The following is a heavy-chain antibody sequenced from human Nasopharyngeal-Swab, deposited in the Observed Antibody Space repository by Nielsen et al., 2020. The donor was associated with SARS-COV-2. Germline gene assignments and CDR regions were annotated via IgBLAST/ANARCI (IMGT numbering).Heavy chain of an antibody. CDR3: ARSSGWYLDN. Sequence: SETLSLTCTVSGGSISSSSYYWNWIRLPPGKGLEWIGHIYHTGITNYNPSLKSRVTMSVDTSKNQFSLRLSSVTPADTAVYYCARSSGWYLDNWGQGTLVTVSS. J-gene: IGHJ4*02. CDR1: GGSISSSSYY. CDR2: IYHTGIT. V-gene: IGHV4-61*01. D-gene: IGHD6-19*01.